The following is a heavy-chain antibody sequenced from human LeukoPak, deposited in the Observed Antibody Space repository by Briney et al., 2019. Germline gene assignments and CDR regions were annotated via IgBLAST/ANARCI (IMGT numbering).Heavy chain of an antibody. Sequence: GGSLRLSCAASGFTFSGSAMHWVRQASGKGLEWVGRIRSKANSYATAYAASVKGRFTISRDDSKNTAYLQMNSLKTEDTAVYYCTRQLTIFGVGDYYYMDVWGKGTTVTVSS. CDR2: IRSKANSYAT. CDR3: TRQLTIFGVGDYYYMDV. J-gene: IGHJ6*03. D-gene: IGHD3-3*01. CDR1: GFTFSGSA. V-gene: IGHV3-73*01.